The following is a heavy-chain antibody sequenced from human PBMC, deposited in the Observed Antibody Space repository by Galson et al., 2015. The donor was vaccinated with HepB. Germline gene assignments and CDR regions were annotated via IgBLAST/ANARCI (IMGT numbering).Heavy chain of an antibody. D-gene: IGHD2-2*01. Sequence: SVKASCKASGYGFTSYGMNWVRQAPGQGLEWMGWINTNTGNPTYAQGFTGRFVFSLDTSVGTAYLQISSLKAEDTALYYCARGNPFRSSTLNYWGQGTLVTVSS. J-gene: IGHJ4*02. CDR3: ARGNPFRSSTLNY. CDR1: GYGFTSYG. CDR2: INTNTGNP. V-gene: IGHV7-4-1*02.